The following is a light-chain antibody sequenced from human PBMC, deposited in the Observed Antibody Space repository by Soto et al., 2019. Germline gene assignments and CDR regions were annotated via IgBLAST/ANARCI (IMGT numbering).Light chain of an antibody. CDR1: QSVSSSY. V-gene: IGKV3-20*01. J-gene: IGKJ5*01. CDR3: QQYGSSPPEVT. Sequence: EIVLPQSPGTLSLSPGERATLSCRASQSVSSSYLAWYQQKPGQAPRLLIYGASSRATGIPDRFSGSGSGTDFTLTISRLEPEDFAVYYCQQYGSSPPEVTFGQGTRLEI. CDR2: GAS.